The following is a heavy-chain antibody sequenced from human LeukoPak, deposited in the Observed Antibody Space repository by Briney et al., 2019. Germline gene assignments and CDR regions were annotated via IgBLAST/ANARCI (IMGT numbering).Heavy chain of an antibody. J-gene: IGHJ4*02. D-gene: IGHD6-25*01. CDR3: AREDALERLQ. CDR2: ISSDGSTT. Sequence: GGSLRLSCVVSGLTFRGYWMHWVRQAPGKGLAWLSRISSDGSTTNYADSVKGRLIISRDNAENTLYMEVNNLRAEDTGLYYCAREDALERLQWGQGTLVTVSS. V-gene: IGHV3-74*01. CDR1: GLTFRGYW.